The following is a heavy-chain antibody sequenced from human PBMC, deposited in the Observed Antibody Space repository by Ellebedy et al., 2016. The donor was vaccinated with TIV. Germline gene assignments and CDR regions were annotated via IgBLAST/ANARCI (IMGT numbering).Heavy chain of an antibody. CDR3: ATHCSSSSCYSK. CDR1: GFTFSTYA. V-gene: IGHV3-23*01. CDR2: ISGSGVST. J-gene: IGHJ4*02. Sequence: GESLKISCAASGFTFSTYAMSWVRQAPGKGLEWVSAISGSGVSTYYADSVKGRFTISRDNSKNTLYLQMNSLRAEDTAVYYCATHCSSSSCYSKWGQGTLVTVSS. D-gene: IGHD2-2*01.